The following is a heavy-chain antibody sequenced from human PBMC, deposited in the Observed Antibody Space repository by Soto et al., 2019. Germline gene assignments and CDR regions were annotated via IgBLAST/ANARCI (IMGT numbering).Heavy chain of an antibody. J-gene: IGHJ3*01. CDR2: ISGRGENT. V-gene: IGHV3-23*01. CDR3: AKDRGTGDYGVNAVEL. CDR1: GFTFSVVA. D-gene: IGHD4-17*01. Sequence: EEQLLESGGGLVQRGGSLRLSCAASGFTFSVVAMSWVRQAPGRGLELVSTISGRGENTYYADSVKGRFTISRDNSKNTLTLQMNSLRGEDTAVYYCAKDRGTGDYGVNAVELWGQGTMVTVSS.